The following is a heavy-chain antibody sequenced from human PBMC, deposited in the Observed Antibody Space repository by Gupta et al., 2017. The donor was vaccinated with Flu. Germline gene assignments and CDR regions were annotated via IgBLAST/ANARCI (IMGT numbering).Heavy chain of an antibody. CDR1: GGSISDTSYY. CDR2: VCYSGNT. J-gene: IGHJ4*02. Sequence: QLQLQESGPGLVKPSETLSLICTVSGGSISDTSYYWGWIRQPPGKGLEWIGNVCYSGNTFYNPSLKSRVTISVDTSKNQFSLKLVSLTAADTAVYYCARRITYGKTFDYWGQGSLVTVSS. CDR3: ARRITYGKTFDY. V-gene: IGHV4-39*01. D-gene: IGHD2/OR15-2a*01.